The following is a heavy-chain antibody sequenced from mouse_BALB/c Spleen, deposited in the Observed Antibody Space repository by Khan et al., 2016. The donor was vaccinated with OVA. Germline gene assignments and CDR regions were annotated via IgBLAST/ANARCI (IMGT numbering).Heavy chain of an antibody. J-gene: IGHJ4*01. D-gene: IGHD2-10*01. CDR3: ARAYYGNEDYAMDY. CDR1: GFTFSSYG. CDR2: ISSGGSYT. Sequence: EVQVVESGGDLVKPGGSLKVSCAASGFTFSSYGMSWVRQTPDKRLEWVATISSGGSYTYFPDSVKGRFTISRDNAKNTLYLQMSSLKSEDTAMYYCARAYYGNEDYAMDYWGQGTSVTVSS. V-gene: IGHV5-6*01.